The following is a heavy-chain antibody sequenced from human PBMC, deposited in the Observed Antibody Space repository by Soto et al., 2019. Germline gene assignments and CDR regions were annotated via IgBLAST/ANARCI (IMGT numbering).Heavy chain of an antibody. CDR1: GFTFSSYE. CDR2: ISSSGRTI. Sequence: GGSLRLSCAASGFTFSSYEMNWVRQAPGKGLEWVSYISSSGRTIYYADSVKGRFTISRDNAKNSLYLQMNSLRAEDTAVYYCARSGYNWNDGARGYFDYWGKGTLVTVSS. V-gene: IGHV3-48*03. J-gene: IGHJ4*02. D-gene: IGHD1-20*01. CDR3: ARSGYNWNDGARGYFDY.